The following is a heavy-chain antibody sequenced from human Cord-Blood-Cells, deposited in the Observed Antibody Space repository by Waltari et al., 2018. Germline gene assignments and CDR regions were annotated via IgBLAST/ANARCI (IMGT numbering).Heavy chain of an antibody. D-gene: IGHD2-15*01. Sequence: QVQLVESGGGVVQPGRSLRLSCAASGFTFSSYGMHWVRQAPGKGLEWGAVIWYDVSNKYYADSVKGRFTISRDNSKNTLYLQMNSLRAEDTAMYYCAKDSWAGAFDIWGQGTMVTVSS. CDR1: GFTFSSYG. V-gene: IGHV3-30*18. CDR2: IWYDVSNK. J-gene: IGHJ3*02. CDR3: AKDSWAGAFDI.